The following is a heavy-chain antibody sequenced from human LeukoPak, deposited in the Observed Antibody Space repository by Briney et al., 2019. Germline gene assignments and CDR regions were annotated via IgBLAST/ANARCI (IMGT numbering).Heavy chain of an antibody. D-gene: IGHD3-10*01. CDR2: IYYSGST. J-gene: IGHJ4*02. CDR3: ARADVYYGSGSYILPYFDY. CDR1: GGSISSGGYY. Sequence: SQTLSLTCTVSGGSISSGGYYWSWIRQHPGKGLEWIGYIYYSGSTYYNPSLKSRVTISVDTSKNQVSLKLSSVTAADTAVYYCARADVYYGSGSYILPYFDYWGQGTLVTVSS. V-gene: IGHV4-31*03.